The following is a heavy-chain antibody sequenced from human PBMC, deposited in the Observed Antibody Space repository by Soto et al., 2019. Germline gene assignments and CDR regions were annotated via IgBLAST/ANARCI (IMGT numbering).Heavy chain of an antibody. CDR2: ISYDGSNK. CDR3: AKIHSPDYYGSGSYSSFDY. J-gene: IGHJ4*02. V-gene: IGHV3-30*18. CDR1: VGTLSGYG. D-gene: IGHD3-10*01. Sequence: SLRLSVAVSVGTLSGYGRHWVLQAPFNRLEWVAVISYDGSNKYYADSVKGRFTISRDNSKNTLYLQMNSLRAEDTAVYSCAKIHSPDYYGSGSYSSFDYWGPGTLVPVSS.